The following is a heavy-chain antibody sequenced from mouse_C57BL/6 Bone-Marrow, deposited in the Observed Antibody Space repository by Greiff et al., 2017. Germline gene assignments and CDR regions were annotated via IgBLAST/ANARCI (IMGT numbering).Heavy chain of an antibody. J-gene: IGHJ2*01. CDR2: ISSGGSYT. Sequence: EVQRVESGGDLVKPVGSLKLSCAASGFTFSSYGMSWVRQTPDKRLEWVATISSGGSYTYYPDSVKGRFTISRDTAKNTLYLQMSSLKSEDTAMYYCARHTHIGEYYFDYWGQGTTLTVSS. CDR1: GFTFSSYG. V-gene: IGHV5-6*01. CDR3: ARHTHIGEYYFDY. D-gene: IGHD3-1*01.